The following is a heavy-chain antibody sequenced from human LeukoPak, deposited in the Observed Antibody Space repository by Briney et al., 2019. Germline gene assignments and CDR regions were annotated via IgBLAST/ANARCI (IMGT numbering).Heavy chain of an antibody. CDR1: GGSISSYY. J-gene: IGHJ5*02. Sequence: SETLSLTCTVSGGSISSYYWSWIRQPPGKGLEWIGYIYYSGSTNYNPSLKSRVIISVDTSKNQFSLKLSSVTAADTAVYYCARVLPGVAWDNWFDPWGQGTLVTVSS. V-gene: IGHV4-59*01. D-gene: IGHD2-15*01. CDR2: IYYSGST. CDR3: ARVLPGVAWDNWFDP.